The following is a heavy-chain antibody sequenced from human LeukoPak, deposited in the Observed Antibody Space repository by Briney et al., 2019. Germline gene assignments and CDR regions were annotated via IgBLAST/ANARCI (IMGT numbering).Heavy chain of an antibody. CDR3: ARGDSSWPHHYYYYMDV. Sequence: PSETLSLTCTVSGGSISSYYWSWIRQPAGKGLEWIGRIYTSGSTNYNPSLKSRVTMSVDTSKNQFSLKLSSVTAADTAVYYCARGDSSWPHHYYYYMDVWGKGTTVTVYS. V-gene: IGHV4-4*07. J-gene: IGHJ6*03. CDR2: IYTSGST. CDR1: GGSISSYY. D-gene: IGHD6-13*01.